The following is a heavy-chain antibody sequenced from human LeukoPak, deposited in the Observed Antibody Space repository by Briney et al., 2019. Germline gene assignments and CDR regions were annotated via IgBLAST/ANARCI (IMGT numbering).Heavy chain of an antibody. J-gene: IGHJ4*02. CDR1: GGSISSGDYY. V-gene: IGHV4-30-4*01. CDR2: IYYSGST. D-gene: IGHD3-10*01. Sequence: SQTLSLTCTVSGGSISSGDYYWSWIRQPPGTGLEWIGYIYYSGSTYYNPSLKSRVTISVDTSKNQFSLKLSSVTAADTAVYYCARAEAPLWFGEFQGGYFDYWGQGTLVTVSS. CDR3: ARAEAPLWFGEFQGGYFDY.